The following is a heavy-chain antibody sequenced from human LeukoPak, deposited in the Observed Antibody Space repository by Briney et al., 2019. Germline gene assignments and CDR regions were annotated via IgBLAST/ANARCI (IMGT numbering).Heavy chain of an antibody. CDR2: IYPGDSET. CDR3: ARHSYYDSSGYVGY. D-gene: IGHD3-22*01. J-gene: IGHJ4*02. CDR1: GYIFTNYW. V-gene: IGHV5-51*01. Sequence: GESLKISCKGSGYIFTNYWIGWVRQMPGKGLEWMGIIYPGDSETRYSPSFQGQVTISADQSISTAYLQWSSLKASDTGMYYCARHSYYDSSGYVGYWGQGTLVTVSS.